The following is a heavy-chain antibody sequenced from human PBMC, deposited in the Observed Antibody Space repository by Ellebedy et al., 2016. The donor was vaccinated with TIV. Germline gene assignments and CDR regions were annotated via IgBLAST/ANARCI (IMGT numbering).Heavy chain of an antibody. J-gene: IGHJ4*02. D-gene: IGHD4-17*01. V-gene: IGHV3-7*01. CDR3: ARGEYGDHVGKFEY. CDR1: GVTFSSYW. Sequence: GGSLRLSXAASGVTFSSYWMTWVRQAPGKGLEWVANIKEDGSAKFYVDSVKGRFTISRDDAKRSLFLQMNTLRAEDTAVYYCARGEYGDHVGKFEYWGQGTLVTVSS. CDR2: IKEDGSAK.